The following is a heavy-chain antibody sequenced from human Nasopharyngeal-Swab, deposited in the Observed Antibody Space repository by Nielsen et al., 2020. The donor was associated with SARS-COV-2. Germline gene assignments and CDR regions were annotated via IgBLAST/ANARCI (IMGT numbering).Heavy chain of an antibody. V-gene: IGHV4-4*02. J-gene: IGHJ4*02. CDR1: GGSISSSNW. Sequence: SETLSLTCAVSGGSISSSNWWSWVRQPPGKGLEWIGEIYHSGSTNYNPSLKSRVTISVDTSKNQFSLKLSSVTAADTAVYYCARILTIFGVVASYYFDYWGQGTLVTVSS. D-gene: IGHD3-3*01. CDR3: ARILTIFGVVASYYFDY. CDR2: IYHSGST.